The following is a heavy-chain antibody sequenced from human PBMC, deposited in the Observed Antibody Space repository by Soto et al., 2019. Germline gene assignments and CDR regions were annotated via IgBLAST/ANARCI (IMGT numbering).Heavy chain of an antibody. Sequence: QVQLAQSGAEVKKPGSSVKVSCKASGGTFSSYAISWVRQAPGQGLEWMGGIIPIFGTANYAQKFQGRVTITPDKSTSTAYMELSSLRSEDTAVYYCARVTRTSWIPYYYYGMDVWGQGTTVTVSS. V-gene: IGHV1-69*06. CDR3: ARVTRTSWIPYYYYGMDV. CDR1: GGTFSSYA. J-gene: IGHJ6*02. CDR2: IIPIFGTA. D-gene: IGHD5-18*01.